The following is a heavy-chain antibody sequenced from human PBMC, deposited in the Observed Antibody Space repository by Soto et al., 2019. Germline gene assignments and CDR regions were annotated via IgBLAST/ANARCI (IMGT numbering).Heavy chain of an antibody. CDR1: GGSINSYY. CDR2: IYYRGNT. Sequence: SETLSLTCTVSGGSINSYYWSWIRQSPGKGLEWIANIYYRGNTNYNPSLESRVTISIDTSKNQFSLKLNSLTAADTAVYYCARHSKKTGDFDYYYGMDVWGQGTTVTVS. D-gene: IGHD7-27*01. CDR3: ARHSKKTGDFDYYYGMDV. J-gene: IGHJ6*02. V-gene: IGHV4-59*08.